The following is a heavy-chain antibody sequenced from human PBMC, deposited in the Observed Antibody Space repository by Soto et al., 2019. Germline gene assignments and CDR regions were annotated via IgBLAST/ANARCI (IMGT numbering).Heavy chain of an antibody. V-gene: IGHV1-18*01. CDR1: GYTFTSYG. Sequence: ASVKVSCKASGYTFTSYGISWVRQAPGQGLEWMGWISAYNGNTNYAQKLQGRVTMTTDTSTSTAYMELRSLRSDDTAVYYCARDLWGITMVRGVRTNSFDPWGQGTLVTVSS. J-gene: IGHJ5*02. CDR2: ISAYNGNT. D-gene: IGHD3-10*01. CDR3: ARDLWGITMVRGVRTNSFDP.